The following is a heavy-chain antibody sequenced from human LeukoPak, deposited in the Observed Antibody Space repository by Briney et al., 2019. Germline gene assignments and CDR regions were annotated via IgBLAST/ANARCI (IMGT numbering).Heavy chain of an antibody. J-gene: IGHJ3*02. D-gene: IGHD1-26*01. CDR3: AVSGSPWDAFDI. V-gene: IGHV4-38-2*01. Sequence: PSETLSLTCAVSGYSSSSGYYWGWIRQPPGKGLEWIGSIYHSGSTYYNPSLKSRVTISVDTSKNQFSLKLSSVTAADTAVYYCAVSGSPWDAFDIWGQGTMVTVSS. CDR1: GYSSSSGYY. CDR2: IYHSGST.